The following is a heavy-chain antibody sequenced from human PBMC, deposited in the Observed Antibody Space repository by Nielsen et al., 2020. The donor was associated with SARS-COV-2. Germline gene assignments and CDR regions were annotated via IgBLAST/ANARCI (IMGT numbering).Heavy chain of an antibody. CDR2: INHSGST. Sequence: GSLRLSCAVYGGSFSGYYWSWIRQPPGKGMEWIGEINHSGSTNYNPALTSRVTISVDTSKNQFPLKLSSVTAADTAVYYCASILTGYYADWGQGTLVTVSS. V-gene: IGHV4-34*01. CDR1: GGSFSGYY. J-gene: IGHJ4*02. D-gene: IGHD3-9*01. CDR3: ASILTGYYAD.